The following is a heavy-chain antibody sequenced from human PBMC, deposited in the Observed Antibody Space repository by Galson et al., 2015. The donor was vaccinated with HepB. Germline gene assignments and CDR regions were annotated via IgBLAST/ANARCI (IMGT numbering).Heavy chain of an antibody. J-gene: IGHJ3*02. CDR3: AKERQQLDWGWDAFDI. V-gene: IGHV3-30*18. CDR2: ISYDGSNK. CDR1: GFTFSSYG. D-gene: IGHD6-13*01. Sequence: SLRLSCAASGFTFSSYGMHWVRQAPGKGLEWVALISYDGSNKYYADSVKGRFTISRDKSKNTLYLQMNSLRAEDTAVYYCAKERQQLDWGWDAFDIWGRGTMVTVSS.